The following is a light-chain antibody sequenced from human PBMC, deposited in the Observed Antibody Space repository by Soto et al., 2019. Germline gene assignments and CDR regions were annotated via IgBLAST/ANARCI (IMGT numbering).Light chain of an antibody. CDR3: QQSGSSPRT. V-gene: IGKV3-20*01. CDR2: HAS. Sequence: EIVLTQSPGTLSLSPGERATLSCRASQSVRNDYLAWYQQKPGQAPRLLIYHASNRATGIPDRFSGSGSGTDFTLTINRLEPEDFAVYYCQQSGSSPRTFGQGTKLEIK. J-gene: IGKJ2*01. CDR1: QSVRNDY.